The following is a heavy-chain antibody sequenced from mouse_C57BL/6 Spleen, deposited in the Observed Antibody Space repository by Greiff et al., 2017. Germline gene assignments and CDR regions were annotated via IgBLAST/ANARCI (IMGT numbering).Heavy chain of an antibody. CDR3: ARDGYDQEFAY. CDR1: GFTFSDYG. V-gene: IGHV5-17*01. CDR2: ISSGSSTI. D-gene: IGHD2-2*01. Sequence: EVMLVESGGGLVKPGGSLKLSCAASGFTFSDYGMHWVRQAPEKGLEWVAYISSGSSTIYYADTVKGRFTISRDNAKNTLFLQMTSLRSEDTAMYYCARDGYDQEFAYWGQGTLVTVSA. J-gene: IGHJ3*01.